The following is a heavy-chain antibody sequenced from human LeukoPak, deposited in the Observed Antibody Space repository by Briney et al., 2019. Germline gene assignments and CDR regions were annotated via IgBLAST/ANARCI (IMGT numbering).Heavy chain of an antibody. CDR3: ARDDERGSTVTTYNWFDP. CDR1: GFTFSSYS. V-gene: IGHV3-21*01. CDR2: ISSSCSYI. J-gene: IGHJ5*02. Sequence: PGGSLRLSCAASGFTFSSYSMTWVRQAPGKGLEWVSSISSSCSYIYYADSVKGRFTISRDNAKNSLYLQMNSLRAEDTAVYYCARDDERGSTVTTYNWFDPWGQGTLVTVSS. D-gene: IGHD4-17*01.